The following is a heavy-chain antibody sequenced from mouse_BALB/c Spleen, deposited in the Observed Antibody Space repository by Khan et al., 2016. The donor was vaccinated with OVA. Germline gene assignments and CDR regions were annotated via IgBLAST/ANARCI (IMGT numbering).Heavy chain of an antibody. D-gene: IGHD2-3*01. CDR1: GFNIKDYY. CDR3: ARDGYSPWFAY. Sequence: EVQLQESGAELVRPGALVKLSCKATGFNIKDYYMHRVKQRPEQGLVWIGRIDTENGNTIYDPKFQGKASITSDQSSNNAYLQLGCLASEDTAVYYCARDGYSPWFAYWGQATLVTVSA. J-gene: IGHJ3*01. CDR2: IDTENGNT. V-gene: IGHV14-1*02.